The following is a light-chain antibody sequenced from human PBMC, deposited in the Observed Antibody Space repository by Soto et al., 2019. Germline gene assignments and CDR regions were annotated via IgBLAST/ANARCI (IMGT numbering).Light chain of an antibody. CDR1: QSVSSTY. Sequence: EIVLTQSPGTLSLSPGERATLSCRASQSVSSTYLAWYQQKPGQAPRLLIYGASSRATGIPDRFSGSGFGTDFTLTISRLEPEDFAVYYCQQSGSSPQTFGQGTKVDIK. V-gene: IGKV3-20*01. CDR3: QQSGSSPQT. J-gene: IGKJ2*01. CDR2: GAS.